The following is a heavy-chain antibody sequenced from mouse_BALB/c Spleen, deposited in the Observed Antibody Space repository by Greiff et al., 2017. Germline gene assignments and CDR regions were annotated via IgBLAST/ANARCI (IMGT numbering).Heavy chain of an antibody. D-gene: IGHD1-2*01. CDR1: GFTFSSYA. Sequence: EVKLMESGGGLVKPGGSLKLSCAASGFTFSSYAMSWVRQSPEKRLEWVAEISSGGSYTYYPDTVTGRFTISRDNAKNTLYLEMSSLRSEDTAMYYCARSITTAFYFDYWGQGTTLTVSS. J-gene: IGHJ2*01. CDR3: ARSITTAFYFDY. V-gene: IGHV5-9-4*01. CDR2: ISSGGSYT.